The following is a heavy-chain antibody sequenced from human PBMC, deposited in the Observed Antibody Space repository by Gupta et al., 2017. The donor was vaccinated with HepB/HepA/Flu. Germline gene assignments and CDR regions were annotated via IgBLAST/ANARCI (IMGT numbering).Heavy chain of an antibody. CDR1: GFPFSSYG. D-gene: IGHD3-22*01. CDR2: ISPRGDIT. V-gene: IGHV3-23*01. Sequence: EVQVLVSGGGLVQSGGSLRLSCAASGFPFSSYGLSWVRQDPGKGLEWVSSISPRGDITHFADSVKGRFTVSRDNTKDTLFLQMNSLRAEDTARYYCAKDVYYYGSPPEYWGQGTLVTVSS. CDR3: AKDVYYYGSPPEY. J-gene: IGHJ4*02.